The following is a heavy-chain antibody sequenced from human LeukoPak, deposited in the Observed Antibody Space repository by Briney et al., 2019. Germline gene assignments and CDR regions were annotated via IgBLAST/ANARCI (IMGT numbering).Heavy chain of an antibody. V-gene: IGHV1-18*01. CDR2: ISAYNGNT. Sequence: ASVKVSCKTSGYTFTTYGISWVRQAPGQGLEWMGWISAYNGNTNYAQKLQGRVTMTTDTSTSTAYMELRSLRSDDTAVYYCARDLGPEYYDILTGYYWVYWGQGTLVTVSS. J-gene: IGHJ4*02. D-gene: IGHD3-9*01. CDR3: ARDLGPEYYDILTGYYWVY. CDR1: GYTFTTYG.